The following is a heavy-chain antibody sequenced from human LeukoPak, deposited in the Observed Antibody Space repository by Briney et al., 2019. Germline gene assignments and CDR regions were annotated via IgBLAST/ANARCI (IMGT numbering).Heavy chain of an antibody. Sequence: GGSLRLSCAASGFTFSSYAMHWVRQAPGKGLEWVARITYDGSTTYYADSVKGRFTISRDNPKNTLYLQMNSLRAEDTAVYYCARSRGYYGWRGAGGFDPWGQGTLVTVSS. J-gene: IGHJ5*02. CDR2: ITYDGSTT. V-gene: IGHV3-30*04. CDR1: GFTFSSYA. CDR3: ARSRGYYGWRGAGGFDP. D-gene: IGHD3-10*01.